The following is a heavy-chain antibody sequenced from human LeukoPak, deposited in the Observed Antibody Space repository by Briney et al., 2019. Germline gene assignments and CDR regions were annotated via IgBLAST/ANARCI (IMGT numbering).Heavy chain of an antibody. CDR3: ARDQSVAYSSGTGSDF. D-gene: IGHD3-10*01. Sequence: GGSLRLSCAASGITLSSYDMHWVRQAPGKALEWVAVISYDGSNKDYADSVKGRFTISRDNSKNTLDLQMNSLRADDTAVYYCARDQSVAYSSGTGSDFWGQGTLVTVSS. J-gene: IGHJ4*02. CDR1: GITLSSYD. V-gene: IGHV3-30-3*01. CDR2: ISYDGSNK.